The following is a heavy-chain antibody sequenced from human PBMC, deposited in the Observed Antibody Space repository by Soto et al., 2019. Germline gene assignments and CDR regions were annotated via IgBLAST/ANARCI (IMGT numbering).Heavy chain of an antibody. CDR3: VRDMRAVPWYGGISSAFDM. J-gene: IGHJ3*02. CDR1: GFTFSRHW. CDR2: TKTDGTT. Sequence: LRLSCAASGFTFSRHWIHWVRQAPGQGLVWVSRTKTDGTTSYADSVRGRFTISRDNAENTLYLQMNSLRAEDTAVHYCVRDMRAVPWYGGISSAFDMWGRGTMVTVSS. D-gene: IGHD3-10*01. V-gene: IGHV3-74*01.